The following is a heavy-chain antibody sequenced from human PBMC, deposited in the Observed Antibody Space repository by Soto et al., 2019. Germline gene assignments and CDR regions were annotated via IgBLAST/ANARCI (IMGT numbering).Heavy chain of an antibody. CDR3: ARKVRSWYYFDY. J-gene: IGHJ4*02. CDR2: IIPIFGTA. Sequence: GASVKVSCKASGGTFSSYAISWVRQAPGQGLEWMGGIIPIFGTANYAQKFQGRVTITADESTSTAYMELSSLRSEDTAVYYCARKVRSWYYFDYWGQGTPVTVSS. V-gene: IGHV1-69*13. CDR1: GGTFSSYA. D-gene: IGHD6-13*01.